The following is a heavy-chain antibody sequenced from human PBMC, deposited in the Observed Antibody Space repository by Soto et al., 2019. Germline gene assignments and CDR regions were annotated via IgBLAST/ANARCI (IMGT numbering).Heavy chain of an antibody. J-gene: IGHJ5*02. V-gene: IGHV5-51*01. CDR3: ARTYDILTSYYHNWFDP. D-gene: IGHD3-9*01. Sequence: GESLKISCKGSGYSFTSYWIGWVRQMPGKGLEWMGIIYPGDSDTRYSPSFQGQVTISADKSISTAYLQWSSLKASDTAMYYCARTYDILTSYYHNWFDPWGKGTLVTVSS. CDR1: GYSFTSYW. CDR2: IYPGDSDT.